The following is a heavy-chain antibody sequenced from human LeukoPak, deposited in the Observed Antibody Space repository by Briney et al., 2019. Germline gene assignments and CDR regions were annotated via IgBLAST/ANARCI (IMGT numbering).Heavy chain of an antibody. J-gene: IGHJ2*01. CDR2: IYSSGNT. V-gene: IGHV3-53*01. CDR3: ARVKDWYFGL. CDR1: GFTVSSNY. Sequence: GGSLRLSCAASGFTVSSNYMSWVRQAPGKGPEWVSVIYSSGNTYYADSVKGRFTVSRDNSKNTVYLQINSLRAEDTAVYYCARVKDWYFGLSGRGTVVTVSS.